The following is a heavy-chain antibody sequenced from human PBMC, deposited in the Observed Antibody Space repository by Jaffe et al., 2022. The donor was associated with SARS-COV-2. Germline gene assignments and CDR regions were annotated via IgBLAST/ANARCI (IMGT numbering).Heavy chain of an antibody. Sequence: VQLVESGGGLVQPGGSLRLSCEASGFAFSAFYMTWVRQAPGKGPEWVANIKQDGSEKNYAASVKGRFTISRDNAKNSLYLQMNSLRAEDTAVYHCTRDFRGWNYWGQGSLVSVSS. CDR1: GFAFSAFY. J-gene: IGHJ4*02. CDR2: IKQDGSEK. V-gene: IGHV3-7*01. CDR3: TRDFRGWNY. D-gene: IGHD3-10*01.